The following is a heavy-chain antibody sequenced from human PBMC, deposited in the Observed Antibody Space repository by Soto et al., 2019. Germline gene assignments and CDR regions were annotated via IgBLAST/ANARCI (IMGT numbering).Heavy chain of an antibody. CDR3: ARDSGYCSGGRCQIEGPIDY. D-gene: IGHD2-15*01. Sequence: ASVKVSCKASGYTFIRYGITWVRQAPGQGFEWMGWISPYDDSTIYAQKLQGRVTMTADTSTRIVNLTSRSLRSEDTAVYYCARDSGYCSGGRCQIEGPIDYWGQGTLVTVSS. J-gene: IGHJ4*02. CDR1: GYTFIRYG. CDR2: ISPYDDST. V-gene: IGHV1-18*01.